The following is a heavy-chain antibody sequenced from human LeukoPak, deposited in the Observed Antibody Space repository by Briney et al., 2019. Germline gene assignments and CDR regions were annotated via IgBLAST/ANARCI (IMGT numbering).Heavy chain of an antibody. V-gene: IGHV4-31*03. D-gene: IGHD4-17*01. J-gene: IGHJ4*02. Sequence: SETLSLTCTVSGGSISSGGSCWSWIRQHPGKGLEWIGYIYYSGSTYYNPSLQSRVTISVDTSKNHFSLKLSSVTAADTAVYYCASGPVTTFDYWGQGTLVTVSS. CDR3: ASGPVTTFDY. CDR1: GGSISSGGSC. CDR2: IYYSGST.